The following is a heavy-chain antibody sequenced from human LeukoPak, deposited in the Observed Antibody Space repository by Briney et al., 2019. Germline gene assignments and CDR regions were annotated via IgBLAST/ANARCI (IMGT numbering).Heavy chain of an antibody. V-gene: IGHV1-18*01. CDR1: GYTFTSYG. CDR2: ISAYNGNT. Sequence: ASVKVSCKASGYTFTSYGISWVRQAPGQGLEWMGWISAYNGNTNYAQKLQGRVTMTTDTSTSTAYMELRSLRSDDTAVYYCARDSRDYYGSGSTVDYWGQGTLVTVSS. D-gene: IGHD3-10*01. J-gene: IGHJ4*02. CDR3: ARDSRDYYGSGSTVDY.